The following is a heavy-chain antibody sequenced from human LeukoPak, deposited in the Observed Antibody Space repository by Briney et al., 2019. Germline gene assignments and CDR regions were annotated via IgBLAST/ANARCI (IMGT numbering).Heavy chain of an antibody. J-gene: IGHJ5*02. D-gene: IGHD6-13*01. Sequence: GGSLRLSCAASGFTFSSYWMSWVRQAPGKGLEWVANIKQDGSEKYYVDSVKGRFTISRDNAKNSLYLQMNSLRAEDTAVYYCAGTSSSWSYNWFDPWGQGTLVTVSS. CDR3: AGTSSSWSYNWFDP. CDR1: GFTFSSYW. V-gene: IGHV3-7*01. CDR2: IKQDGSEK.